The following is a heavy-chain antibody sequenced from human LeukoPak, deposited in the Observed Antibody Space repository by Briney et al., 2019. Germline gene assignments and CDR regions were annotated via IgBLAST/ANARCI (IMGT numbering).Heavy chain of an antibody. Sequence: GGSLRLSCAASGFTVSSNYMSWVRQAPGKGLEWVSVIYSGGSTYYADSVKGRFTISKDNAKNTLYLQMNSLRAEDTAVYYCASPRVVTAYFDYWGQGTLVTASS. CDR3: ASPRVVTAYFDY. D-gene: IGHD4-23*01. V-gene: IGHV3-53*01. J-gene: IGHJ4*02. CDR2: IYSGGST. CDR1: GFTVSSNY.